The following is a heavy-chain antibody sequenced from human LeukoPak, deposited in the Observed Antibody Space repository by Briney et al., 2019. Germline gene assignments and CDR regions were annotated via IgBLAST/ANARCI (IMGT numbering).Heavy chain of an antibody. CDR1: GYTFTGYY. J-gene: IGHJ5*02. CDR2: ISAYNGNT. D-gene: IGHD2-15*01. Sequence: GASVKVSCKASGYTFTGYYMHWVRQAPGQGLEWMGWISAYNGNTNYAQKLQGRVTMTTDTSTSTAYMELRSLRSDDTAVYYCARGGYCSGGSCLLDPWGQGTLVTVSS. CDR3: ARGGYCSGGSCLLDP. V-gene: IGHV1-18*04.